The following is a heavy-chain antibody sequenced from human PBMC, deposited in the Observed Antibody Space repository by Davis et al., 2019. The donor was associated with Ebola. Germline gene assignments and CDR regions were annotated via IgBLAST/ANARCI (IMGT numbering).Heavy chain of an antibody. D-gene: IGHD3-16*01. CDR1: GGSFSGYY. J-gene: IGHJ6*02. V-gene: IGHV4-34*01. CDR2: INHSGST. Sequence: PSETLSLTCAVYGGSFSGYYWSWIRQPPGKGLEWIGEINHSGSTSYKPSLKSRVTISVGTAKKQFSLKLNSMTAADTAVYYCVRVFGAYYHGMDVWGQGTTVTVSS. CDR3: VRVFGAYYHGMDV.